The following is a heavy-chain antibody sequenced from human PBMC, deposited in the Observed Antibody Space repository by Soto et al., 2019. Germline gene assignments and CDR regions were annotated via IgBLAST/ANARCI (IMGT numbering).Heavy chain of an antibody. CDR3: AAISSGYYRVFDY. Sequence: ASVKVSCKASGATFTSSTVNWVRQVRGQPPEWIGWILVGSGQTNYAQRFQGRVAITRDMSTYTAYLELNSLRSDDTAVYYCAAISSGYYRVFDYWGQGTLVTVSS. J-gene: IGHJ4*02. CDR2: ILVGSGQT. D-gene: IGHD3-22*01. V-gene: IGHV1-58*01. CDR1: GATFTSST.